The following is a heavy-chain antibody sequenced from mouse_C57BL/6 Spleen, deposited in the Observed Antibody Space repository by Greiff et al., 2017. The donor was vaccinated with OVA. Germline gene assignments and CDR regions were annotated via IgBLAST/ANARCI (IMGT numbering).Heavy chain of an antibody. D-gene: IGHD1-1*01. J-gene: IGHJ3*01. Sequence: EVKLVESGPGLVKPSQSLSLTCSVPGYSITSGYYWNWIRQFPGNKLEWMGYISYDGSNNYNPSLKNRISITRDTSKNQFFLKLNSVTTEDTATYYCARDGSSYGFAYWGQGTLVTVSA. CDR3: ARDGSSYGFAY. CDR1: GYSITSGYY. V-gene: IGHV3-6*01. CDR2: ISYDGSN.